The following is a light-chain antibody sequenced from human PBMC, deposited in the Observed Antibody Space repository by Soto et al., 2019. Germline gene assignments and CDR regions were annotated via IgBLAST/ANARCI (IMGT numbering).Light chain of an antibody. CDR3: QTWGAGIGV. CDR1: TGHSTYA. CDR2: LNSDGSH. Sequence: QSVLTQSPSASASLGASVKLTCTLSTGHSTYAITWHQQQPGRGPRYLMTLNSDGSHTKGDGIPDRFSGSNSGADRYLTISSLQSEDEADYYCQTWGAGIGVFGGGTKLTVL. V-gene: IGLV4-69*01. J-gene: IGLJ2*01.